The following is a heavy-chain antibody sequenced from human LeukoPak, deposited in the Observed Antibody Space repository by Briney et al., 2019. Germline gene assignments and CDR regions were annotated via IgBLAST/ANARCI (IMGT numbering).Heavy chain of an antibody. D-gene: IGHD3-22*01. J-gene: IGHJ3*02. CDR1: KFTFSSYG. CDR2: ISYDGSNK. CDR3: AKGSKSDSSGTGGAFDI. V-gene: IGHV3-30*18. Sequence: GGSLRLSCAASKFTFSSYGMHWVRQAPGKGLEWVAVISYDGSNKYYADSVKGRFTISRDNSKNTLYLQMNSLRAEDTAVYYCAKGSKSDSSGTGGAFDIWGQGTMVTVSS.